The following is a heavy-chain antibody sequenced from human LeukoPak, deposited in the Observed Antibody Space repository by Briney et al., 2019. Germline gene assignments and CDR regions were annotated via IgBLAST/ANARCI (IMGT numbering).Heavy chain of an antibody. D-gene: IGHD5-18*01. J-gene: IGHJ4*02. CDR2: ISSSGSTI. CDR1: GFTFSNYE. Sequence: PGGSLRLSCAASGFTFSNYEMNWVRQAPGKGLEWVSYISSSGSTIYYADSVKGRFTISRDNSKNTLYLQMNSLRAEDTAVYYCAKEPKVGYSYGFDYWGQGTLVTVSS. V-gene: IGHV3-48*03. CDR3: AKEPKVGYSYGFDY.